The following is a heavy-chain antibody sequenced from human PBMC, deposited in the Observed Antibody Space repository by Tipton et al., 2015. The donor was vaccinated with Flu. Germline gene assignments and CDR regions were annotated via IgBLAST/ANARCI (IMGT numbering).Heavy chain of an antibody. Sequence: QLVQSGAEVKKPGASVKVSCKASGYTFTGYYMHWVRQAPGQGIEWMGWINPNSGGTNYAQKFQGRVTMTRDTSSSTAYMELSRLRSDDTAVYYCARGGYCSSTSCRIIDYWGQGTLVTVSS. CDR3: ARGGYCSSTSCRIIDY. J-gene: IGHJ4*02. CDR1: GYTFTGYY. D-gene: IGHD2-2*01. V-gene: IGHV1-2*02. CDR2: INPNSGGT.